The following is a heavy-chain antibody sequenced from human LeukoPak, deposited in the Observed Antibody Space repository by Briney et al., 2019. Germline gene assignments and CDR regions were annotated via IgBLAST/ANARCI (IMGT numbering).Heavy chain of an antibody. J-gene: IGHJ4*02. CDR3: ARDRPYGSGSYYEYYFDY. Sequence: PSETLSLTCAVYGGSFSSYYWSWIRQPPGKGLEWIGEINHSGSTNYNPSLKSRVTISVDKSKNQFSLKLSSVTAADTAVYYCARDRPYGSGSYYEYYFDYWGQGTLVTVSS. CDR1: GGSFSSYY. D-gene: IGHD3-10*01. CDR2: INHSGST. V-gene: IGHV4-34*01.